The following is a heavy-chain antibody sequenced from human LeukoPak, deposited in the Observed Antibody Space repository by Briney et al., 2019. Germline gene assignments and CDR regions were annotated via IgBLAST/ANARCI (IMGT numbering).Heavy chain of an antibody. CDR2: IKADGSEK. CDR1: GFTFGSYW. Sequence: PGGSLRLSCAASGFTFGSYWMSWVRQAPGKGLEWVANIKADGSEKYYADSVKGRFTISRDNSKNTLYLQMNSLRAEDTAVYYCAKKPDKFRYYFDYWGQGTLVTVSS. CDR3: AKKPDKFRYYFDY. J-gene: IGHJ4*02. D-gene: IGHD1-14*01. V-gene: IGHV3-7*01.